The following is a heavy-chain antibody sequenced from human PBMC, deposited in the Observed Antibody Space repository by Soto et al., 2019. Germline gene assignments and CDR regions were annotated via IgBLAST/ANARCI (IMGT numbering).Heavy chain of an antibody. J-gene: IGHJ4*02. D-gene: IGHD6-13*01. CDR1: GCTCSSYC. Sequence: GGSMRVSCAAAGCTCSSYCRHWVRQATGKGLEWVAVIWYDGSNKYYADSVKGRFTISRDNSKNTLYLQMNSLRAEDTAVYYCAREKAAAYPSSNFDYWGQGTLVTVSS. CDR2: IWYDGSNK. CDR3: AREKAAAYPSSNFDY. V-gene: IGHV3-33*01.